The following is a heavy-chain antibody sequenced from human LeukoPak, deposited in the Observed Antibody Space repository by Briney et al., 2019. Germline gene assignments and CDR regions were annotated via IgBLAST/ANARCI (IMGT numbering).Heavy chain of an antibody. D-gene: IGHD4-17*01. V-gene: IGHV3-7*03. J-gene: IGHJ4*02. CDR1: GITFSSYW. Sequence: GGSLRLSCEVSGITFSSYWMSWVRQAPGKGLEWVANIKQDGTEKYYVDSVKGRFTISRDNSKNTLYLQMNSLRAEDTAVYYCAKDQDYGDHVFDYWGQGTLVTVSS. CDR2: IKQDGTEK. CDR3: AKDQDYGDHVFDY.